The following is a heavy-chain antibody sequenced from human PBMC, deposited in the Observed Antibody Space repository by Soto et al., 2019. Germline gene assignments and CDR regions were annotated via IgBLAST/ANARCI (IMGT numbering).Heavy chain of an antibody. V-gene: IGHV4-4*02. J-gene: IGHJ5*02. D-gene: IGHD3-22*01. Sequence: SETLSLTCAVSGGSISSSNWWSWVRQPPGKGLEWIGEIYHSGSTNYNPSLKSRVTISVDKSKNQFSLKLSSVTAADTAVYYCARDRPDYYYDSSMFDPWGQGTLVTVSS. CDR1: GGSISSSNW. CDR2: IYHSGST. CDR3: ARDRPDYYYDSSMFDP.